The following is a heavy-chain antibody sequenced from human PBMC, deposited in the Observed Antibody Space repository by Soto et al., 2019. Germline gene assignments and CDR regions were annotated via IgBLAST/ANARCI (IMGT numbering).Heavy chain of an antibody. Sequence: GGSLRLSCAASGFTFSSYSMNWVRQAPGKGLEWVSYISSSSSTIYYADSVKGRFTISRDNAKNSLYLQMNSLRDEDTAVYYCARESLPYSGSYYGMDVWGQGTTITVSS. D-gene: IGHD1-26*01. J-gene: IGHJ6*02. CDR3: ARESLPYSGSYYGMDV. V-gene: IGHV3-48*02. CDR2: ISSSSSTI. CDR1: GFTFSSYS.